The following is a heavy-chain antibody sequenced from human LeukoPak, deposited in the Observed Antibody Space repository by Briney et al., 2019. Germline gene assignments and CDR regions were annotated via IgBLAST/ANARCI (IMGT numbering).Heavy chain of an antibody. J-gene: IGHJ4*02. D-gene: IGHD3-10*01. CDR2: ISGSGGST. CDR1: GFTFSSYA. CDR3: SKESVRVLSPSHFDY. V-gene: IGHV3-23*01. Sequence: GGSLRLSCAASGFTFSSYAMSWVRQAPGKGLEWVSAISGSGGSTYYADSVKGRFTISRDNSKNTLYLQMNSLRAEDTAVYYCSKESVRVLSPSHFDYWGQGTLVTVSS.